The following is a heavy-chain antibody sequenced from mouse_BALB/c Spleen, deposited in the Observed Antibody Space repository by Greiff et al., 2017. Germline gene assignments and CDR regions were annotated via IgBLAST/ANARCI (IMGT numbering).Heavy chain of an antibody. V-gene: IGHV1S81*02. D-gene: IGHD1-1*01. Sequence: VQLQQPGAELVKPGASVKLSCKASGYTFTSYWMHWVKQRPGQGLEWIGEINPSNGRTNYNEKFKSKATLTVDKSSSTAYMQLSSLTSEDSAVYYCARAYGSSLYYFDYWGQGTTLTVSS. CDR2: INPSNGRT. J-gene: IGHJ2*01. CDR3: ARAYGSSLYYFDY. CDR1: GYTFTSYW.